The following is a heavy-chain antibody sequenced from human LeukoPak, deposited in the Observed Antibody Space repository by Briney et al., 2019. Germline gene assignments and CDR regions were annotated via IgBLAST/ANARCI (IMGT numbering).Heavy chain of an antibody. Sequence: PGGSLRLSCAASGFTFSSYEMNWVRQPPGKGLEWIGSIYYSGSTYYNPSLKSRVTISVDTSKNQFSLKLSSVTAADTAVYYCARYQLIPAFDYWGQGTLVTVSS. J-gene: IGHJ4*02. CDR3: ARYQLIPAFDY. CDR2: IYYSGST. V-gene: IGHV4-59*05. D-gene: IGHD2-2*01. CDR1: GFTFSSYE.